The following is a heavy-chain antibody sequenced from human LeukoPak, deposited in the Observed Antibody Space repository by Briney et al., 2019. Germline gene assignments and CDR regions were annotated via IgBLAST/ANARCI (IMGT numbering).Heavy chain of an antibody. CDR1: GFTFSSYA. J-gene: IGHJ4*02. D-gene: IGHD3-10*01. CDR3: ARETGIEGGIDY. V-gene: IGHV3-30-3*01. CDR2: ISYDGSNK. Sequence: PGGSLRLSCAASGFTFSSYAMHWVRQAPGKGLEWVAVISYDGSNKYYADSVKGRFTISRDNSENTLYLQMNSLRAEDTAVYYCARETGIEGGIDYWGQGTLVTVSS.